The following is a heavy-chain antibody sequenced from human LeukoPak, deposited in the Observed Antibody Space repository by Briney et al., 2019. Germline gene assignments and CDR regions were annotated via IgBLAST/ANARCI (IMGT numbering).Heavy chain of an antibody. CDR1: GGSISSGGYY. Sequence: PSETLSLTCTVSGGSISSGGYYWSWIRQPPGKGLEWIGYIYHSGSTYYNPSLKSRVTISVDRSKNQFSLKLSSVTAADTAVYYCAREGSCSSTSCYPDYWGQGTLVTVSS. CDR2: IYHSGST. V-gene: IGHV4-30-2*01. J-gene: IGHJ4*02. D-gene: IGHD2-2*01. CDR3: AREGSCSSTSCYPDY.